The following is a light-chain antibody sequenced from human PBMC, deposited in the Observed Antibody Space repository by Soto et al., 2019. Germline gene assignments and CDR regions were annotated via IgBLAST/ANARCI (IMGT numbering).Light chain of an antibody. CDR2: DVT. CDR1: SSDVGRYDY. Sequence: QSALTQPRSVSGSPGQSVTISCTGTSSDVGRYDYVSWYQQHPGKAPKLIVYDVTERPSGVPDRFSGSKSGNTASLTISGLQAEDEADYSCCSFAGSYSYVFGTGTKVNVL. V-gene: IGLV2-11*01. CDR3: CSFAGSYSYV. J-gene: IGLJ1*01.